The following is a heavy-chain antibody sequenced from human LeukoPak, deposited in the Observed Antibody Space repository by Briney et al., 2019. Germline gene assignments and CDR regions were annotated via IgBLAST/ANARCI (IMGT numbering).Heavy chain of an antibody. CDR2: VKHDGSEK. D-gene: IGHD2-2*01. Sequence: PGGSLRLSCAASGLTFSTYWMSWVRQAPGQGLEWVANVKHDGSEKYYVDSVKGRFTISRDNPKNSLYLQMNSLRVEDTALYYCAKDRYCTSSSCPIDYWGQGTMVTVSS. CDR3: AKDRYCTSSSCPIDY. V-gene: IGHV3-7*03. CDR1: GLTFSTYW. J-gene: IGHJ4*02.